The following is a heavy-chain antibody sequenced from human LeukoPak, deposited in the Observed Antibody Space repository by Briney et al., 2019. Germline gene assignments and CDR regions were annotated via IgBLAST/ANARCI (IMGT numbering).Heavy chain of an antibody. CDR2: IYYSGST. CDR3: ARETTVTDRAFDY. CDR1: GGSISSGGYY. D-gene: IGHD4-17*01. Sequence: SETLSLTCTVSGGSISSGGYYWSWIRQHPGKGLEWIGHIYYSGSTYYNPSLKSRVTISVDTSKNQFSLKLSSVTAADTAVYYCARETTVTDRAFDYWGQGTLVAVSS. V-gene: IGHV4-31*03. J-gene: IGHJ4*02.